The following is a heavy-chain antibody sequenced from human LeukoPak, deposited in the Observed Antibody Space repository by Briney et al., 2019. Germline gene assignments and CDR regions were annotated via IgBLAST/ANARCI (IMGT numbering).Heavy chain of an antibody. CDR2: IYYSGST. Sequence: SETLSLNCTVSGGSISSYYWSWIRQPPGKGLEWIGYIYYSGSTNYNTSLNSRVTISVDTSKNQFSLKLSCLTFADAAVYYCASQIPAADMGSFDPWGQGTLVTLSS. J-gene: IGHJ5*02. CDR1: GGSISSYY. CDR3: ASQIPAADMGSFDP. V-gene: IGHV4-59*01. D-gene: IGHD2-2*01.